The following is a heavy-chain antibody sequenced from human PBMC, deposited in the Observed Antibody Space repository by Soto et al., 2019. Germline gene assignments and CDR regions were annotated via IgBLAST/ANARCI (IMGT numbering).Heavy chain of an antibody. J-gene: IGHJ5*02. Sequence: ASVKVSCKAPRATFTSYYINWVRQAPGQGLEWMGVINPHGGSTAYAQKFKGRVTLTRDTSARTVYMEVSSLTSEDAAMYYCARSPGGNFGIIIEGTNWFAPWGQGTLVTVSS. D-gene: IGHD1-26*01. CDR3: ARSPGGNFGIIIEGTNWFAP. V-gene: IGHV1-46*01. CDR2: INPHGGST. CDR1: RATFTSYY.